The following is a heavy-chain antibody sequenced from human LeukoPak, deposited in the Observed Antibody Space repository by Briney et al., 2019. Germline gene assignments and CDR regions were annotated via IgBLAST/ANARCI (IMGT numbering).Heavy chain of an antibody. V-gene: IGHV4-59*08. CDR3: AGRTGTLDY. CDR1: GGSISSYY. CDR2: ICYSGST. J-gene: IGHJ4*02. Sequence: SETLSLTCTVSGGSISSYYWSWIRQPPGKGLEWIGYICYSGSTNYNPSLKSRVTISVDTSKNQFSLKLSSVTAADTAVYYCAGRTGTLDYWGQGTLVTVSS. D-gene: IGHD1-7*01.